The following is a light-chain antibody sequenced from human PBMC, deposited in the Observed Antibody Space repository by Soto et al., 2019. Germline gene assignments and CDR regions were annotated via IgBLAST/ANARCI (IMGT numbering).Light chain of an antibody. Sequence: QSVLTQPPSVSGAPGQRVTISCTGSSSNIGAGYDVHWYQQLPGTAPKILIYGNSNRPSGVPDLFSGSKSGTSASLAITGLQAEEEADYYCQSYDSSLSVVFGGGTKLTVL. J-gene: IGLJ2*01. CDR2: GNS. V-gene: IGLV1-40*01. CDR1: SSNIGAGYD. CDR3: QSYDSSLSVV.